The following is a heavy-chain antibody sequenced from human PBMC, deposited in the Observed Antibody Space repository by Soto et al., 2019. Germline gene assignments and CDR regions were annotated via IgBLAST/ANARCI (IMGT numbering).Heavy chain of an antibody. J-gene: IGHJ5*02. D-gene: IGHD2-8*01. CDR1: GGSISSYY. Sequence: SETLSLTCTVSGGSISSYYWSWIRQPPGKGLEWIGYVYYSGSTNYKPSLKSRVTISVDTSKNQFSLKLSSVTAADTAVYYCARDSQNGDWFDPWGQGTLVTVSS. CDR3: ARDSQNGDWFDP. V-gene: IGHV4-59*01. CDR2: VYYSGST.